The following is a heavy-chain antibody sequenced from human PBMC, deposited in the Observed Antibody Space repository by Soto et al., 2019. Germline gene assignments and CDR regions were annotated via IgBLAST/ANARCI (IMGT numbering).Heavy chain of an antibody. CDR1: GFTVSSNY. V-gene: IGHV3-66*01. J-gene: IGHJ4*02. Sequence: GGSLRLSCAASGFTVSSNYMSWVRQAPGKGLEWVSVIYSGGSTYYADSVKGRFTISRDNSKNTLYLQMNSRRAEDTAVYYCAREYDGSLDYWGQGTLVTVSS. CDR2: IYSGGST. D-gene: IGHD3-10*01. CDR3: AREYDGSLDY.